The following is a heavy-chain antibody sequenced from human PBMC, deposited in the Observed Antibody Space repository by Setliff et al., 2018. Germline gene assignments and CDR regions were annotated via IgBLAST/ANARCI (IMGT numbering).Heavy chain of an antibody. D-gene: IGHD2-2*01. CDR3: ARLGGSSTSGGFYYFYYYMDV. CDR1: GGSISSSSYY. J-gene: IGHJ6*03. V-gene: IGHV4-39*01. CDR2: IYYSGST. Sequence: SETLSLTCTVSGGSISSSSYYWGWVRQPPGKGLEWIGSIYYSGSTYYNPSLKSRVTISVDTSKNQFSLNLSSVTAADTAVYYCARLGGSSTSGGFYYFYYYMDVWGKGTTVTVSS.